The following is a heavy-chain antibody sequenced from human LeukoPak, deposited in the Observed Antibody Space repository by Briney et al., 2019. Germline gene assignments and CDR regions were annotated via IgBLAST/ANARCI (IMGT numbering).Heavy chain of an antibody. J-gene: IGHJ4*02. D-gene: IGHD6-19*01. Sequence: SETLSLTCTVSGGSISSSSYYWGWIRQPPGKGLEWIGSIYYSGSTYYNPSLKSRVTISVDTSKNQFSLKLSSVTAADTAVYYCAKTLIAVAPYFDYWGQGTLVTVSS. V-gene: IGHV4-39*07. CDR1: GGSISSSSYY. CDR2: IYYSGST. CDR3: AKTLIAVAPYFDY.